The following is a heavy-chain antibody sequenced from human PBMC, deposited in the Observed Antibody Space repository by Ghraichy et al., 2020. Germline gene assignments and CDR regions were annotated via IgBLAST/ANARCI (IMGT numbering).Heavy chain of an antibody. CDR3: ARGRDGDTYLGIGQIDP. CDR2: VSYTGGT. CDR1: GDSIRNYY. Sequence: SETLSLTCTVSGDSIRNYYWNWIRQPPGKGLEWIGYVSYTGGTSYNPSLRGRVTISEDKSKSHFSLELSSVTAGDTTVYFCARGRDGDTYLGIGQIDPWGQGTLVGVSS. J-gene: IGHJ5*02. D-gene: IGHD5-24*01. V-gene: IGHV4-59*01.